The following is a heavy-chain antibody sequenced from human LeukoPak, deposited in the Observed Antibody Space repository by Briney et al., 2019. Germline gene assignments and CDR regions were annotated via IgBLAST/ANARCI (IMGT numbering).Heavy chain of an antibody. Sequence: GESLKISCKGSGYSFTSDWIAWVRQLPGKGLEWVGIIYPGDSDTRYSPSFQGQVTISADKSISTAYLQWSSLKASDTAVYYCARQGFTSSWSDWGQGTLVTVSS. V-gene: IGHV5-51*01. D-gene: IGHD6-13*01. CDR1: GYSFTSDW. CDR3: ARQGFTSSWSD. J-gene: IGHJ4*02. CDR2: IYPGDSDT.